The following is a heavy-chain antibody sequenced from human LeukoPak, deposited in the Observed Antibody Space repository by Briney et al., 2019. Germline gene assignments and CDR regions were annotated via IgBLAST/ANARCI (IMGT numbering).Heavy chain of an antibody. D-gene: IGHD6-6*01. J-gene: IGHJ3*02. CDR1: GGTFSSYA. CDR2: IIPIFGTA. Sequence: ASVKVSCKVSGGTFSSYAISWVRQAPGQGREWMGWIIPIFGTANYAQKFQGRVTITADKSTSTAYMELSSLRSEDTAVYYCARESRKYLDAFDIWGQGTMVTVSS. V-gene: IGHV1-69*06. CDR3: ARESRKYLDAFDI.